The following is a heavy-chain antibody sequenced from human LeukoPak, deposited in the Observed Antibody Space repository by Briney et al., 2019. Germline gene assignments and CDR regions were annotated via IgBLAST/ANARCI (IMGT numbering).Heavy chain of an antibody. CDR2: ISSSGSTI. J-gene: IGHJ5*02. CDR1: GFTFSSYE. CDR3: AREAAPYSSGWYSWFDP. D-gene: IGHD6-19*01. V-gene: IGHV3-48*03. Sequence: GGSLRLSCAASGFTFSSYEMNWVRRAPGKGLEWVSYISSSGSTIYYADSVKGRFTISRDNAKNSLYLQMNSLRAEDTAVYYCAREAAPYSSGWYSWFDPWGQGTLVTVSS.